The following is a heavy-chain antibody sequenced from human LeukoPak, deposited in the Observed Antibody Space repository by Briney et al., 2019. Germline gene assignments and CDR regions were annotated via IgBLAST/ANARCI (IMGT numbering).Heavy chain of an antibody. CDR1: GYTFTSYD. J-gene: IGHJ4*02. D-gene: IGHD6-13*01. Sequence: ASVKVSCKASGYTFTSYDINWVRQATGQGLEWMGWMNPNSGNTGYAQKFQGRVTMTRNTSISTAYMELSSLRSEDTAVYYCARARGISAAVHYWGQGTLVTVSS. V-gene: IGHV1-8*01. CDR3: ARARGISAAVHY. CDR2: MNPNSGNT.